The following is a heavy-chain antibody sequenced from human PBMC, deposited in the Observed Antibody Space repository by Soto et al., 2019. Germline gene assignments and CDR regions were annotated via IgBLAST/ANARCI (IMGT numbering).Heavy chain of an antibody. V-gene: IGHV4-31*03. J-gene: IGHJ6*02. CDR2: IYYSGST. D-gene: IGHD5-18*01. CDR1: GGSTRSGGYY. CDR3: ARDKDTVMGRNGMDV. Sequence: LQTQSVTNSVSGGSTRSGGYYCSWIRQHPGKGLEWIGYIYYSGSTYYNPSLKSRVTISVDTSKNQFSLKLSSVTAADTAVYYCARDKDTVMGRNGMDVCGQGTTVTVSS.